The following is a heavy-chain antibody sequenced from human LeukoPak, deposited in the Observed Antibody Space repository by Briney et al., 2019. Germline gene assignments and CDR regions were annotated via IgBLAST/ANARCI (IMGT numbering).Heavy chain of an antibody. CDR1: GGSFSDYY. J-gene: IGHJ4*02. CDR2: INHSGNT. D-gene: IGHD5-18*01. Sequence: PSETLSLTCAVYGGSFSDYYWSWIRQPPGKGLEWIGEINHSGNTIYNPSLKSRVTISVDTSKNQFSLRLSSVTAADTTVYYCARGLRRYSKAFPFVYWGQGTLVTVSS. V-gene: IGHV4-34*01. CDR3: ARGLRRYSKAFPFVY.